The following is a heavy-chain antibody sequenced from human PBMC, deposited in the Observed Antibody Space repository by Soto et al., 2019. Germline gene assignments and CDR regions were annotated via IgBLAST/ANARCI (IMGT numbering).Heavy chain of an antibody. V-gene: IGHV1-18*01. CDR2: ISAYNGNT. CDR1: GYTFTSYG. D-gene: IGHD2-21*02. CDR3: ARDKGAYCGGDCYSTWFDP. Sequence: QVQLVQSGAEVKKPGASVKVSCKASGYTFTSYGISWVRQAPGQGLEWMGWISAYNGNTNYAQKLQGRVTMTTDTSTSTAYMELRSLRSNDTAVYYCARDKGAYCGGDCYSTWFDPWGQGTLVTVSS. J-gene: IGHJ5*02.